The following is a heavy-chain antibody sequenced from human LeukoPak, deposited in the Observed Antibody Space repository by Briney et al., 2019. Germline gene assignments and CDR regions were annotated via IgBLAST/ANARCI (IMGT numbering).Heavy chain of an antibody. Sequence: SETLSLTCAVYGGSFSGYYWSWIRQPPGKGLEWIGEINHSGSTNYNPTLKSRVTISVDTSKNQFSLKLSSVTAADTAVYYCARGAGYSSGWYGYWGQGTLVTVSS. CDR2: INHSGST. J-gene: IGHJ4*02. CDR1: GGSFSGYY. V-gene: IGHV4-34*01. CDR3: ARGAGYSSGWYGY. D-gene: IGHD6-19*01.